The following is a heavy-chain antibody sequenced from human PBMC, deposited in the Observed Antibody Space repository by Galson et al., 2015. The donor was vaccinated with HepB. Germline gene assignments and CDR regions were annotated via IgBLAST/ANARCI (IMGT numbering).Heavy chain of an antibody. J-gene: IGHJ4*02. CDR3: ARDAGGPNSGPFDY. D-gene: IGHD1-1*01. CDR1: VFTFNTYG. Sequence: SLRLSCAASVFTFNTYGMSWVRQAPGKGLEWVSTINDNGGNTHYADSVKGRFTISRDNSKNTLYLQMNSLRAEDTAVYFCARDAGGPNSGPFDYWGQGTLVTVSS. CDR2: INDNGGNT. V-gene: IGHV3-23*01.